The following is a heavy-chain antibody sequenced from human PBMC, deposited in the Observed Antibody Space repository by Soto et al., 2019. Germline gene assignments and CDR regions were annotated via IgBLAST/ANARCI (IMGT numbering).Heavy chain of an antibody. CDR3: AKRTSGTTWGESDY. CDR1: GYIFSDYG. V-gene: IGHV1-18*04. Sequence: QVQVMQSGAEVKKPGDSVKVSCKTSGYIFSDYGINWVRQAPGQGLEWMGWISGYSGNANLAQKFQGRVIMTTDKSTRTAYLELRRLRSDDTVVYYCAKRTSGTTWGESDYWGQGTLVTVSS. CDR2: ISGYSGNA. J-gene: IGHJ4*02. D-gene: IGHD4-17*01.